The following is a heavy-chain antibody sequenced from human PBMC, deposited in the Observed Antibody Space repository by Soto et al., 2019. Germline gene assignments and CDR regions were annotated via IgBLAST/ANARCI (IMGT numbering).Heavy chain of an antibody. V-gene: IGHV3-9*01. J-gene: IGHJ4*02. Sequence: EVQLVESGGGLVQPGTSLRLSCAASGFTFDDYAMHWVRQAPGKGLEWVSGISWNSGSIGYADSVKGRFTISRDNAKNSLYLQMNSLRAEDTALYYCAKTAGYSILDYWGQGTLVTVSS. CDR3: AKTAGYSILDY. D-gene: IGHD3-9*01. CDR2: ISWNSGSI. CDR1: GFTFDDYA.